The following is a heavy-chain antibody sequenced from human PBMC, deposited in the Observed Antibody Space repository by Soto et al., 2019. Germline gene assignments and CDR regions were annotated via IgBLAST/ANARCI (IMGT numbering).Heavy chain of an antibody. CDR3: ARRGSGGYYDC. Sequence: EVQLLESGGGLVQPGGSLRLSCAASGFTFSSYAMRWVRQAPGKGLEWVSAISGSGDSTYYADSVKGRFTISRDNSKNHLYLQMNSLKAGEKAIYYRARRGSGGYYDCWGQGTLVTVSS. J-gene: IGHJ4*02. CDR2: ISGSGDST. CDR1: GFTFSSYA. D-gene: IGHD6-19*01. V-gene: IGHV3-23*01.